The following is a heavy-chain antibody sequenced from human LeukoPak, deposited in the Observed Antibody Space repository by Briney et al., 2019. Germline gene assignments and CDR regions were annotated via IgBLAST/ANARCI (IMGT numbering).Heavy chain of an antibody. J-gene: IGHJ4*02. D-gene: IGHD3-10*01. Sequence: GGSLRLSCAASGFTFTNYAMTWVRQAPGKGLEWVSAISGSGYTTYYADSVKGRFTISRDNSKNTLFLQMNSLRAEDTAVYYCARNPHVSGYFDYWGQGTLVTVSS. V-gene: IGHV3-23*01. CDR2: ISGSGYTT. CDR1: GFTFTNYA. CDR3: ARNPHVSGYFDY.